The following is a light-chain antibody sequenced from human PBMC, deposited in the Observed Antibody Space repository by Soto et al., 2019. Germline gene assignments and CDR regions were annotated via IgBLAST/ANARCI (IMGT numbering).Light chain of an antibody. CDR2: AAS. J-gene: IGKJ4*01. V-gene: IGKV1-39*01. CDR1: QSISSY. CDR3: QQSYSTPL. Sequence: DIQMTQSPSSLSASVGDRVTITCRASQSISSYLNWYQQKPGKAPKLLISAASTLQSGVPSRFSGSGSGTDFTLTISSLQPEDFATYYCQQSYSTPLFGGGTKVEIK.